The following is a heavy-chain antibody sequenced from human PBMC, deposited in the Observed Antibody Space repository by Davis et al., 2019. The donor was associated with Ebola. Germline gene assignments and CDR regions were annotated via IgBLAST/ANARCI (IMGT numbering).Heavy chain of an antibody. V-gene: IGHV4-31*03. Sequence: MPSETLSLSCTVSGVSISSGGYYWIWVGQHPGKGLEWIGYIFYNGSTSSNPSLKSRLTMSVDTSENHFSLKMTSVTAADTAVYYCARGSAGHFDLGGRGTLVTVSS. CDR1: GVSISSGGYY. J-gene: IGHJ2*01. CDR3: ARGSAGHFDL. CDR2: IFYNGST. D-gene: IGHD6-13*01.